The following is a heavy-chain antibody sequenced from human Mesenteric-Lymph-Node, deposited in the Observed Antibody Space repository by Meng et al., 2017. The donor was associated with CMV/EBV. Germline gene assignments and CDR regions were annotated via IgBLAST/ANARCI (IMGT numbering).Heavy chain of an antibody. CDR2: ITPLNGKA. V-gene: IGHV1-45*01. Sequence: SCKALGNRLEYRYVHWVRQAPGQALEWMGWITPLNGKADYAERFHDRVTFSGDTSTNTVYMDRRSLRSEDTAMYFCAIQGGYLGPFDPWGQGTLVTVSS. CDR1: GNRLEYRY. CDR3: AIQGGYLGPFDP. D-gene: IGHD3-22*01. J-gene: IGHJ5*02.